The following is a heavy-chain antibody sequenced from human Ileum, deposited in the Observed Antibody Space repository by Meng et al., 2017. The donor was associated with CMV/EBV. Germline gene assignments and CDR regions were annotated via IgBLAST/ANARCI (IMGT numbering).Heavy chain of an antibody. J-gene: IGHJ4*02. D-gene: IGHD5-12*01. CDR2: INQYGST. V-gene: IGHV4-34*01. CDR3: VTADHHAIKY. CDR1: GSFSPYT. Sequence: QAPIQQWGAGLLKPSETLSLTCSLGGSFSPYTWSWIRQAPGKGLEWIGEINQYGSTNFNPSVKSRVTISRDTSKNQFSLRLNSVTAADAAVYYCVTADHHAIKYWGQGTLVTVSS.